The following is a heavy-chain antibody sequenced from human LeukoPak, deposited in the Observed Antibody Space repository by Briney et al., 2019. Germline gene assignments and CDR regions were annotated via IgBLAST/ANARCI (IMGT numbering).Heavy chain of an antibody. V-gene: IGHV3-23*01. CDR2: IINSGGST. CDR1: GFTFSSYE. Sequence: GGSLRLSCTASGFTFSSYEMSCFRQAPGKGREWVSAIINSGGSTYYADSVKGRVTISRDNSKNTLYLQMNSLREEDTAVYYCATDRTKYSYGYWSYFDYWGQGTLVTVSS. CDR3: ATDRTKYSYGYWSYFDY. D-gene: IGHD5-18*01. J-gene: IGHJ4*02.